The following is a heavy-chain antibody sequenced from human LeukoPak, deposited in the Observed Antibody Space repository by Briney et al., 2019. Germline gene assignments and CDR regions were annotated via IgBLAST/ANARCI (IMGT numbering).Heavy chain of an antibody. CDR3: AKDTAVAGAYYFDY. CDR1: GFTFSSYA. CDR2: ISGSGGST. V-gene: IGHV3-23*01. J-gene: IGHJ4*02. D-gene: IGHD6-19*01. Sequence: PGGSLRLSCAASGFTFSSYAMSWVRRAPGKGLEWVSAISGSGGSTYYADSVKGRFTISRGNSKNTLYLQMNSLRAEDTAVYYCAKDTAVAGAYYFDYWGQGTLVTVSS.